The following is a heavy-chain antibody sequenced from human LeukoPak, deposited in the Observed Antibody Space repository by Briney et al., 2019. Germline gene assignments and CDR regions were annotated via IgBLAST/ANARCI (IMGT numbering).Heavy chain of an antibody. CDR3: WGQWLGIDY. CDR1: GFTFSSYS. Sequence: GGSLRLSSAASGFTFSSYSMNWVRQAPGKGLEWVSYISSSSSTIYYADSVKGRFTISRDNAKNSLYLQMNSLRAEDTAVYYCWGQWLGIDYWGQGTLVTVSS. D-gene: IGHD6-19*01. J-gene: IGHJ4*02. V-gene: IGHV3-48*01. CDR2: ISSSSSTI.